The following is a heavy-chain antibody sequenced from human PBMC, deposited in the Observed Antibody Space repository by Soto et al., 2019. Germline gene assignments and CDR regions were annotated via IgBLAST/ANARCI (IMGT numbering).Heavy chain of an antibody. CDR2: ISTDRCDT. CDR3: ARDDLNMGGKYFDY. Sequence: QVQLVQSGAEVKKPGASVKVSCKASGYSFTTHDITWLRQAPGKGLEWVGGISTDRCDTIYPQNLQGRVTMTTDSSTSTVYMDLKSLRYDDKAVYYCARDDLNMGGKYFDYWGQRTLVTVSS. CDR1: GYSFTTHD. J-gene: IGHJ4*02. D-gene: IGHD2-15*01. V-gene: IGHV1-18*01.